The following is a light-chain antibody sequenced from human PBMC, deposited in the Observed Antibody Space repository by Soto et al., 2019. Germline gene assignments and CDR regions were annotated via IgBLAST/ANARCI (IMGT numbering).Light chain of an antibody. CDR1: QRVSSY. Sequence: EIVLTQSPATLSLSPGERVTISCRASQRVSSYLAWYKQKPGQAPRLLLYDASNRATGIPARFSGSGSGTDFTLSISSLEPEDFAVYLCQQRSNSLTCGGGTKVEIK. V-gene: IGKV3-11*01. J-gene: IGKJ4*01. CDR3: QQRSNSLT. CDR2: DAS.